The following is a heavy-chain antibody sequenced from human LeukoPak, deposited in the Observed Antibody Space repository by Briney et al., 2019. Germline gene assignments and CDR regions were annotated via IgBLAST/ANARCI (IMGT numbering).Heavy chain of an antibody. Sequence: SVKVSCKASGGTFSSYAISWVRQAPGQGLEWMGGIIPIFGTANYAQKFQGRVTITADESTSTAYMELSSLRSEDTAVYYCARQLSYCSSTSCYFGYYYGMDVWGQGTTVTVSS. CDR2: IIPIFGTA. V-gene: IGHV1-69*13. CDR3: ARQLSYCSSTSCYFGYYYGMDV. J-gene: IGHJ6*02. D-gene: IGHD2-2*01. CDR1: GGTFSSYA.